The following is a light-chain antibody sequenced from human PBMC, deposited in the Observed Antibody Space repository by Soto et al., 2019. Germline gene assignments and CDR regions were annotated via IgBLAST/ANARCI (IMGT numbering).Light chain of an antibody. V-gene: IGKV3-11*01. CDR1: QSVSSN. CDR3: QQRSNWPRT. J-gene: IGKJ1*01. Sequence: EIVITQSPAPLSVSPGERATLSCRASQSVSSNLAWYQQKPGQAPRLLIYDASNRATGIPARFSGSGSGTDFTLTISSLEPEDFAVYYCQQRSNWPRTFGQGTKVDIK. CDR2: DAS.